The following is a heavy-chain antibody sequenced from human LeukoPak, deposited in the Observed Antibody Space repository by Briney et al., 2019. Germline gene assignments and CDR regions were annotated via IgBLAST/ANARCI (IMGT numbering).Heavy chain of an antibody. J-gene: IGHJ3*02. V-gene: IGHV4-39*01. D-gene: IGHD2-15*01. CDR2: IYYSGST. CDR3: ARHCSDSNCYRLDAFDI. Sequence: SETLSLTCTVSGGSISTTTYYWDWIRQPPGKGLEYVGSIYYSGSTYYTPSLKSRVTISIYTAKNQFSLKLISVTAADTAVYFCARHCSDSNCYRLDAFDIWGQGTLVTISS. CDR1: GGSISTTTYY.